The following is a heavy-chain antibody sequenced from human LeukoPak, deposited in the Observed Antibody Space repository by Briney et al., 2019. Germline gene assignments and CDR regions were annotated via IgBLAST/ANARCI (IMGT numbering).Heavy chain of an antibody. CDR2: ISGSGGST. Sequence: GRSLRLSCAASGFTFSSYAMSWVRQAPGKGLEWVSAISGSGGSTYYADSVKGRFTISRDNSKNTLYLQMNSLRAEDTAVYYCAKLARGHYDYVWGSYRYFDYWGQGTLVTVSS. J-gene: IGHJ4*02. D-gene: IGHD3-16*02. CDR1: GFTFSSYA. V-gene: IGHV3-23*01. CDR3: AKLARGHYDYVWGSYRYFDY.